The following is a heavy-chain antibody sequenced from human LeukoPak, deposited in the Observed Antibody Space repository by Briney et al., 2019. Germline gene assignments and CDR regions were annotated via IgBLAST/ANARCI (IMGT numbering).Heavy chain of an antibody. J-gene: IGHJ4*02. V-gene: IGHV3-23*01. CDR2: ISDSGGST. Sequence: GGSLRLSCAASGFTFSISAMSWVRQAQGKGLEWVSSISDSGGSTYFADSVKGRFTISRDNSKNTLYVQMNSLRAEDTAVYYCAKGGPSTSFDYWGQGTLVTVSS. D-gene: IGHD2-2*01. CDR1: GFTFSISA. CDR3: AKGGPSTSFDY.